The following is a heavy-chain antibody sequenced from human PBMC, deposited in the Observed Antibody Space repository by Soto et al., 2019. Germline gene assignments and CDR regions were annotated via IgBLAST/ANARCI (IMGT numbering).Heavy chain of an antibody. CDR1: GGSISSGGYY. V-gene: IGHV4-31*03. J-gene: IGHJ5*02. CDR3: ARDAGGWDQLLSAWFDP. Sequence: SETLSLTCTVSGGSISSGGYYWSWIRQHPGKGLEWIGYIYYSGSAYYNPSLKSRVTISVDTSKNQFSLRLSSVTAADTAVYYCARDAGGWDQLLSAWFDPWGQGTLVTVSS. CDR2: IYYSGSA. D-gene: IGHD2-2*01.